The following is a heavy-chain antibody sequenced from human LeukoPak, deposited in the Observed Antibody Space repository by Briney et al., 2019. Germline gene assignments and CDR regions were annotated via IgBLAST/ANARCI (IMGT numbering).Heavy chain of an antibody. Sequence: GGSLRLSCAASGGTLSAYWMHWVRQGPGKGLEWVSRISPDGKRKDYADAAKGRFGISRDNAKNSLYLQMNSLRAEDTALYHCARVASDSSGNYYFDYWGQGTLVTVSS. CDR3: ARVASDSSGNYYFDY. J-gene: IGHJ4*02. CDR1: GGTLSAYW. D-gene: IGHD3-22*01. CDR2: ISPDGKRK. V-gene: IGHV3-74*01.